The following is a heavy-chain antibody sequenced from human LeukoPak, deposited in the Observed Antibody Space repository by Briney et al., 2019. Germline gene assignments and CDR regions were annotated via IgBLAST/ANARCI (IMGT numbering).Heavy chain of an antibody. CDR3: SLLYCSGTSCPGY. CDR2: IKSSAAGGTT. Sequence: GGSLRLSCAASGFTFSDAWLSWVRQPPGKGPEWVGRIKSSAAGGTTDYAAPVKGRFRVSRDDSKGTLYLQMNSLKTEDTAVYYCSLLYCSGTSCPGYWGEGTLVTVSS. D-gene: IGHD2-2*01. J-gene: IGHJ4*02. V-gene: IGHV3-15*01. CDR1: GFTFSDAW.